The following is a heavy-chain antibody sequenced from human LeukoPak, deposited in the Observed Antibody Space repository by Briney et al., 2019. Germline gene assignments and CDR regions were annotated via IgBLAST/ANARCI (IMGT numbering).Heavy chain of an antibody. CDR3: ATRFGLDYYYYYMDV. CDR1: ESTFSNYA. V-gene: IGHV3-23*01. D-gene: IGHD3-10*01. CDR2: IDGDGANT. Sequence: PGGSLRLSHAASESTFSNYAITSVRQAPGNGLESLSSIDGDGANTYYADSVRGRFTISRDNSKNTMSLQMTSLRADDTAVYYCATRFGLDYYYYYMDVWGKGTTVTVSS. J-gene: IGHJ6*03.